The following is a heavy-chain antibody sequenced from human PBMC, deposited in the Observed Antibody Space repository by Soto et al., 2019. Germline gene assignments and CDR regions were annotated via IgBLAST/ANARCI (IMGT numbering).Heavy chain of an antibody. Sequence: ASVKVSCKVSGYTLTELSMHWVRQAPGKGLEWMGGFDPEDGETIYAQKFQGRVTMTEDTSTDTAYMELSSLRSEDTAVYCCATDGPIAVAGTNPGYWGQGTLVTVSS. J-gene: IGHJ4*02. CDR3: ATDGPIAVAGTNPGY. CDR1: GYTLTELS. V-gene: IGHV1-24*01. CDR2: FDPEDGET. D-gene: IGHD6-19*01.